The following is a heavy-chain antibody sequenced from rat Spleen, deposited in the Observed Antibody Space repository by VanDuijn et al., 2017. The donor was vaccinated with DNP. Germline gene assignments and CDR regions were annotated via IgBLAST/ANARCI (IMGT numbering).Heavy chain of an antibody. CDR1: GFGFSDYY. Sequence: EVQLVESGGGLVQPGRSLKLSCAASGFGFSDYYMAWVRQAPTKGLEWVASISHDGGYTYYRDSVKGRFTISRDYAKSSLYLQMNSLRSEDTATYYCTTDNSGLNWFAYWGQGTLVTVST. V-gene: IGHV5-20*01. CDR3: TTDNSGLNWFAY. CDR2: ISHDGGYT. D-gene: IGHD4-3*01. J-gene: IGHJ3*01.